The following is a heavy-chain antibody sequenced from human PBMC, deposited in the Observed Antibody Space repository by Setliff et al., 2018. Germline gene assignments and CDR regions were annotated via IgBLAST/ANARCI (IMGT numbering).Heavy chain of an antibody. J-gene: IGHJ4*02. Sequence: PGESLKISCKASGYTFTTYWLGWVRQTPGKGLEWMGSIYPGDSDTRHSPSFQGHVTISAGKSITTAYLQWSSLKASDTAMYYCARSAWGSSGYYPYYFDYWGQGTLVTVSS. D-gene: IGHD3-22*01. CDR1: GYTFTTYW. CDR3: ARSAWGSSGYYPYYFDY. CDR2: IYPGDSDT. V-gene: IGHV5-51*01.